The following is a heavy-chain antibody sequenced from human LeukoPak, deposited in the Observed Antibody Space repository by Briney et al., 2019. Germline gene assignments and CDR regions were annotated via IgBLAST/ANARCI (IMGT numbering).Heavy chain of an antibody. V-gene: IGHV4-34*01. D-gene: IGHD3-22*01. CDR2: RNHSGST. CDR1: GGSFSGYY. J-gene: IGHJ4*02. Sequence: AAETLSLTCAVYGGSFSGYYWSWIRQPPGKGLEWIGERNHSGSTNYNPSLKSRVTTSVDTSKNQFSLKLSSVTAADTAVYYCARPGGMYYDSSGYYSFDYWGQGTLVTVSS. CDR3: ARPGGMYYDSSGYYSFDY.